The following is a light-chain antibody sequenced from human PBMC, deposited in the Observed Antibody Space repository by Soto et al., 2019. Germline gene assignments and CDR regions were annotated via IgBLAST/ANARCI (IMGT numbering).Light chain of an antibody. CDR2: ATN. CDR3: LVFIRSGVV. V-gene: IGLV8-61*01. Sequence: QTVVTQEPSSSVSPGGTATLTCGLSSGSVSTSHYPSWYQQLPGQPPRTLIYATNTRSSGVPDRFSGAILGNKAALTITGAQPEDESDYYCLVFIRSGVVFGGGTKLTVL. J-gene: IGLJ3*02. CDR1: SGSVSTSHY.